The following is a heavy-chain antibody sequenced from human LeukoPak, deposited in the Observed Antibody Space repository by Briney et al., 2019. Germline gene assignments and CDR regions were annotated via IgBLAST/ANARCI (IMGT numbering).Heavy chain of an antibody. J-gene: IGHJ5*02. CDR1: GGSFSGYY. CDR2: INHSGST. D-gene: IGHD3-9*01. Sequence: PSETLSLTCAVYGGSFSGYYWSWIRQPPGKGLEWIGEINHSGSTNYNPSLKSRVTISVDTSMNQFSLKLSSVTAADTAVYYCARGTLRYFDWLSSRNWFDPWGQGTLVTVSS. CDR3: ARGTLRYFDWLSSRNWFDP. V-gene: IGHV4-34*01.